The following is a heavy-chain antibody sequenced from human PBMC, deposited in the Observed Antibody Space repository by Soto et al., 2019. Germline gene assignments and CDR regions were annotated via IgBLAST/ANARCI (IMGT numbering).Heavy chain of an antibody. CDR3: ARDGYYDCLSGYYDHYYSYMYV. CDR1: GYTFTSYY. D-gene: IGHD3-3*01. J-gene: IGHJ6*03. CDR2: INPSGGST. V-gene: IGHV1-46*03. Sequence: GASVKVSCKASGYTFTSYYMHWVRQAPGQGLEWMGIINPSGGSTSYAQKFQGRVTMTRDTSTSTVYMELSSLRSEDTAVYYCARDGYYDCLSGYYDHYYSYMYVWGQGTTVTVSS.